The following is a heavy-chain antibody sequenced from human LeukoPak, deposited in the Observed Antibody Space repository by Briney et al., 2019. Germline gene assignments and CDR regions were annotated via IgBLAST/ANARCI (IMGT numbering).Heavy chain of an antibody. CDR3: ARDRIGHTYYDILTGENWFDP. V-gene: IGHV1-18*01. CDR1: GYTFTSYG. Sequence: AASVKVSCKASGYTFTSYGISWVRQAPGQGLEWMGWISAYSGNTNYAQKLQGRVTMTTDTSTSTAYMELRSLRSDDTAVYYCARDRIGHTYYDILTGENWFDPWGQGTLVTVSS. CDR2: ISAYSGNT. J-gene: IGHJ5*02. D-gene: IGHD3-9*01.